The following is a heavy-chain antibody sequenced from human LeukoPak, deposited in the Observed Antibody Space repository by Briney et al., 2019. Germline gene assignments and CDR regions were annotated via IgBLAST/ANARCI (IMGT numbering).Heavy chain of an antibody. CDR2: INHSGSA. CDR3: ARGTVLRYFDWLPRFDY. Sequence: SDTLSLTCAVYGGSFRGYDWSWIRQPPGKGLEWIGEINHSGSANYNPSLKSRVTISVDTSKNQFSLKLSSVTAADTAVYYCARGTVLRYFDWLPRFDYWGQGTLVTVSS. V-gene: IGHV4-34*01. D-gene: IGHD3-9*01. CDR1: GGSFRGYD. J-gene: IGHJ4*02.